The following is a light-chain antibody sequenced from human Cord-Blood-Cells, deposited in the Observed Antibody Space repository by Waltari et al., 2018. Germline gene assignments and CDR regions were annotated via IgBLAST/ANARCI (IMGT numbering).Light chain of an antibody. Sequence: QSALTQPRSVSGSPGPSVTIPCTGTSRDGAGYNYGSWYHQHPGKAPKLMIYDVSKRPSGVPDRFSGSKSGNTASLTISGLQAEDEADYYCCSYAGSYTYVFGTGTKVTVL. J-gene: IGLJ1*01. V-gene: IGLV2-11*01. CDR3: CSYAGSYTYV. CDR2: DVS. CDR1: SRDGAGYNY.